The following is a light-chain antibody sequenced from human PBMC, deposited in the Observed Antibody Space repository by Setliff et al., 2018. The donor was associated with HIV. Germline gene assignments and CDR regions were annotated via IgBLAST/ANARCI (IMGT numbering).Light chain of an antibody. J-gene: IGLJ1*01. Sequence: QSALAQPPSASGSPGQPVTISCTGTSSDVGGYNYVSWYQQHPGKAPKLMIYEVSKRPSGVPYRFSGSKSGNTASLTVSGLQAEDEADYYCSSYAGSNNLYVFGTGTKVTVL. V-gene: IGLV2-8*01. CDR3: SSYAGSNNLYV. CDR2: EVS. CDR1: SSDVGGYNY.